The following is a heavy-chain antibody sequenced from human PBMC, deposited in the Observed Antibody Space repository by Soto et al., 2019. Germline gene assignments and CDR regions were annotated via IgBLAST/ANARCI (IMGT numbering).Heavy chain of an antibody. CDR3: ARGGPYYDFWSGYYTEDWFDP. CDR2: INPNSGGT. CDR1: GYTFTGYY. J-gene: IGHJ5*02. D-gene: IGHD3-3*01. Sequence: ASVKVSCKASGYTFTGYYMHWVRQAPGQGLEWMGWINPNSGGTNYAQKFQGWVTMTRDTSISTAYMELSRLRSDDTAVYYGARGGPYYDFWSGYYTEDWFDPWGQGTLVTVSS. V-gene: IGHV1-2*04.